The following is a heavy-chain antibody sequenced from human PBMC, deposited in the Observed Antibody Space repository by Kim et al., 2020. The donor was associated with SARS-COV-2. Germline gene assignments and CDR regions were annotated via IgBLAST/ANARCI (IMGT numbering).Heavy chain of an antibody. J-gene: IGHJ4*02. Sequence: SETLSLTCTVSGGSISSYYWSWIRQPPGKGLEWIGYIYYSGSTNYNPSLKSRVTISVDTSKNQFSLKLSSVTAADTAVYYCARYRGMGLWYFDYWGQGTLVTVSS. CDR1: GGSISSYY. V-gene: IGHV4-59*13. CDR3: ARYRGMGLWYFDY. D-gene: IGHD3-10*01. CDR2: IYYSGST.